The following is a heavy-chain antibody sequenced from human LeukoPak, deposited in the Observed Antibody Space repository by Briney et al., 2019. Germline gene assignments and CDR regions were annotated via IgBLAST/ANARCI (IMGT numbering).Heavy chain of an antibody. J-gene: IGHJ4*02. Sequence: AGRSLRLSCAASEFTFSTYGMHWVRQAPGKGLEWVAVISYDGSYKFYADSVKGRFTISRDNSKSTLYLQMNSLKTEDTAVYYCTTDPLSILWFGELLDYWGQGTLVTVSS. V-gene: IGHV3-30*03. CDR3: TTDPLSILWFGELLDY. D-gene: IGHD3-10*01. CDR2: ISYDGSYK. CDR1: EFTFSTYG.